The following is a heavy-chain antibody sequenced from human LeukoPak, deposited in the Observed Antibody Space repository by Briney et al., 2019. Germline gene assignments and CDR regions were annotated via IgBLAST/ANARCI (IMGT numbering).Heavy chain of an antibody. J-gene: IGHJ4*02. D-gene: IGHD2-2*02. CDR3: ARDGGQYQLLYNELNYFDY. CDR1: GGTFSSYA. Sequence: SVKVSCKASGGTFSSYAISWVRQAPGQGLEWMGGIIPIFGTANYAQKFQGRVTITADESTSTAYMELSSLRSEDTAVYYCARDGGQYQLLYNELNYFDYWGQGTLVTVSS. CDR2: IIPIFGTA. V-gene: IGHV1-69*13.